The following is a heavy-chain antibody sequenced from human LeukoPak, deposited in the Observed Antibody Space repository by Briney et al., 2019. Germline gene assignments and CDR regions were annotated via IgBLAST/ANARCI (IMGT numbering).Heavy chain of an antibody. CDR3: ARGGYYYENSGYYYDY. CDR1: SYTFTTFG. D-gene: IGHD3-22*01. V-gene: IGHV1-18*01. J-gene: IGHJ4*02. CDR2: ISGYNGNT. Sequence: GASVKVSCKTSSYTFTTFGITWVRQAPGQGLEWTGWISGYNGNTNYAQKLQGRVTMTTDTSTTTAYLELRRLRDDDTAVYYCARGGYYYENSGYYYDYWGQGALVTVSS.